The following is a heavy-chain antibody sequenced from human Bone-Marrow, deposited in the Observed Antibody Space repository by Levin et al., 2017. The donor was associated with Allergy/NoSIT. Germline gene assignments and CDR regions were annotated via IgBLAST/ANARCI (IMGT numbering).Heavy chain of an antibody. CDR1: GYSFTSYW. CDR3: GRHGLGSSGGHYFDD. Sequence: LGESLKISCKGSGYSFTSYWITWVRQMPGKGLEWMGRIDPRDSSTKYSPSFQGHVTISADKSINTAYLQWSSLKASDTAMYYCGRHGLGSSGGHYFDDWGQGTLVTVSS. D-gene: IGHD6-19*01. J-gene: IGHJ4*02. CDR2: IDPRDSST. V-gene: IGHV5-10-1*01.